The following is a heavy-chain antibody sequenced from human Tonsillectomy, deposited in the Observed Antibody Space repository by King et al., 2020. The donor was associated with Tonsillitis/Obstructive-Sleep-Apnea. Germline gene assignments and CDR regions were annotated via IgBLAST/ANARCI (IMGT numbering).Heavy chain of an antibody. V-gene: IGHV3-72*01. Sequence: VQLVESGGGLVQPGGSLRLSCAASGFTFSDHYMDWVRQAPGKGLEWVGRTRNKANSYTTEYAASVKGRFTISRDDSKNSLYLQMNSLKTGDTAVYYCARDGGTRLEYDYYYMDVWGKGTTVTVSS. J-gene: IGHJ6*03. CDR1: GFTFSDHY. CDR3: ARDGGTRLEYDYYYMDV. CDR2: TRNKANSYTT. D-gene: IGHD1-26*01.